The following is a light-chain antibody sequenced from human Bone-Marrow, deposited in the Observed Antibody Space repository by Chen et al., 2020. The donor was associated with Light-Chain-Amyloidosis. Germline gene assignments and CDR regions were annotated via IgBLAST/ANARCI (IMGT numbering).Light chain of an antibody. V-gene: IGLV2-14*01. CDR3: SSYTITNTLV. Sequence: QSALTQPDAVPGSPGQSITLSRTGTSSAVGGDNHVSWYQQHPDKAPKLMIYEVTNRPSWVPDRCSGSKSDNTASLTISGLQTEDEADYFCSSYTITNTLVFGSGTRVTVL. CDR1: SSAVGGDNH. CDR2: EVT. J-gene: IGLJ1*01.